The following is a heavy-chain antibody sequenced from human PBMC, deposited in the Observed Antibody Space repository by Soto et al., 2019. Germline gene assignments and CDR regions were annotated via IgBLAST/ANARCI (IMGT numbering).Heavy chain of an antibody. CDR1: GYTFTGYY. J-gene: IGHJ6*02. CDR3: AMVDNYVTPTPQDV. CDR2: INPNSGGT. Sequence: ASVKVSCKASGYTFTGYYMLWVRQAPGQGLEWMGWINPNSGGTNYAQKFQGWVTMTRDTSISTAYMELSRLRSDDTAVYYCAMVDNYVTPTPQDVWGQGTTVTVSS. D-gene: IGHD3-16*01. V-gene: IGHV1-2*04.